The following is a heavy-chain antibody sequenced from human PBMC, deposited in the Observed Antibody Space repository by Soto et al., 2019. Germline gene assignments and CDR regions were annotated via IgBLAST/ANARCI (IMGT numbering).Heavy chain of an antibody. CDR3: AKSYLIAAAGAVYYGMDV. D-gene: IGHD6-13*01. CDR1: GFTFSSYG. J-gene: IGHJ6*02. CDR2: ISYDGSNK. V-gene: IGHV3-30*18. Sequence: QVQLVESGGGVVQPGRSLRLSCAASGFTFSSYGMHWVRQAPGKGLEWVAVISYDGSNKYYADSVKGRFTITRDNSKNTLYLQMNSLRAEDTAVYYCAKSYLIAAAGAVYYGMDVWGQGTTVTVSS.